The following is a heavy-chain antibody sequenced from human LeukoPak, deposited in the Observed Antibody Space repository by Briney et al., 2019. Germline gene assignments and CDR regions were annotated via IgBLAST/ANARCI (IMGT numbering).Heavy chain of an antibody. CDR2: ISYDGTNQ. D-gene: IGHD3-16*01. Sequence: GRSLRLSCAASGFTFSSYGIHWVRQAPGKGLEWVAVISYDGTNQYYADSVKGRFTISRDNSKNTLYLQMNRLKAEDTAVYYCAKDKGGGYGNDAFDIWGRGTMVTGSS. CDR3: AKDKGGGYGNDAFDI. V-gene: IGHV3-30*18. CDR1: GFTFSSYG. J-gene: IGHJ3*02.